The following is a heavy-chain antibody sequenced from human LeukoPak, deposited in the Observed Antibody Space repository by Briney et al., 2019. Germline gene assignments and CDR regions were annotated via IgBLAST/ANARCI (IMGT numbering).Heavy chain of an antibody. V-gene: IGHV4-39*07. CDR1: GGSISSSSYY. CDR2: IYYRGST. Sequence: PSETLSLTCTVSGGSISSSSYYWGWIRQPPGEGLEWIGNIYYRGSTYYNTSLKSRVTISLDTSKNQFSLKLSSVTAADTAVYYCAREISSTSCPYDYWGQGTLVTVSS. J-gene: IGHJ4*02. CDR3: AREISSTSCPYDY. D-gene: IGHD2-2*01.